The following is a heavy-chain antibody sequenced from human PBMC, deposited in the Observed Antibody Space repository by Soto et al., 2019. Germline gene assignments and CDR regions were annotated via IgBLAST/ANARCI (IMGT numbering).Heavy chain of an antibody. Sequence: GGSLRLSCAASGFTFSSYWMSWVRQAPGKGLEWVANIKQDGSEKYYVDSVKGRFTISRDNAKNSLYLQMNSLRAEDTAVYYCARWYYDFWYGYFQHWGQGTLVTVSS. CDR1: GFTFSSYW. CDR3: ARWYYDFWYGYFQH. CDR2: IKQDGSEK. J-gene: IGHJ1*01. D-gene: IGHD3-3*01. V-gene: IGHV3-7*05.